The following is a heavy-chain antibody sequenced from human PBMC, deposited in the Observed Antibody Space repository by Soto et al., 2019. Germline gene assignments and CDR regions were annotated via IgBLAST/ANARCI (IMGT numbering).Heavy chain of an antibody. J-gene: IGHJ4*02. CDR3: ARGSDVLRYFDWLSTGFY. V-gene: IGHV3-48*03. D-gene: IGHD3-9*01. Sequence: GGSLRLSCAASGFAFSSYERNWVRQAPGKGLEWVSYISSSGSTIYYADSVKGRFTISRDNAKNSLYLQMNSLRAEDTAVYYCARGSDVLRYFDWLSTGFYWGQGTMVTVYS. CDR2: ISSSGSTI. CDR1: GFAFSSYE.